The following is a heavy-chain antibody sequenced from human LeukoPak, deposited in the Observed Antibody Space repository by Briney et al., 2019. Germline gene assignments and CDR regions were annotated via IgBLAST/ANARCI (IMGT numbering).Heavy chain of an antibody. D-gene: IGHD3-22*01. CDR3: ARESGYYDSSGYYYYYYGMDV. CDR1: GFTFSTYA. Sequence: PGGSLRLSCAASGFTFSTYAMSWVRQAPGKGLEWVSAISGSDDRTWYADSVKGRFTISRDNSKNTLYLQMNSLRAEDTAVYYCARESGYYDSSGYYYYYYGMDVWGQGTTVTVSS. J-gene: IGHJ6*02. CDR2: ISGSDDRT. V-gene: IGHV3-23*01.